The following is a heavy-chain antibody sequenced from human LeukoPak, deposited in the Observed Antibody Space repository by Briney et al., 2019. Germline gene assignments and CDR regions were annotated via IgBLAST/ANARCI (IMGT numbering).Heavy chain of an antibody. J-gene: IGHJ4*02. Sequence: PGGSLRLSCVASGFTVSSNYMSWVRQAPGKGLEWVSVIDNGGSTYYADSVKGRFTISRDNSKNTLYLQMNSLRAEDTAVYYCARDGSARSLANWGQGTLVSVSS. D-gene: IGHD6-6*01. CDR2: IDNGGST. V-gene: IGHV3-53*01. CDR3: ARDGSARSLAN. CDR1: GFTVSSNY.